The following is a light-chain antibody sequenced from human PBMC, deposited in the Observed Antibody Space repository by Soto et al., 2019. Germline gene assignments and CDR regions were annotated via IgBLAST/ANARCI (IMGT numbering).Light chain of an antibody. CDR3: YSAADNPWV. V-gene: IGLV3-27*01. CDR1: VLAKKY. CDR2: KDS. Sequence: SYELTQPSSVSVSPGQTARITCSGDVLAKKYARWFQQKPGQAPVLVIYKDSERPSGIPERFSGSSSGTTVTLTIGGAQVEDEADYYCYSAADNPWVFGGGTKVTVL. J-gene: IGLJ3*02.